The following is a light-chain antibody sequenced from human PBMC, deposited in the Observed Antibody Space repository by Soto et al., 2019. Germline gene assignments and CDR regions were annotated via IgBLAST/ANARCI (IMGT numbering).Light chain of an antibody. Sequence: QSALTQPASVSGSPGQSITISCTGTGSDVGGYKYVSWYQQLPGKAPKLMIYDVSYRPSGVSNRFSGSKSGNTASLPISGLQAEDEADYYCSSYASSSPFVFGPGTKVTVL. CDR3: SSYASSSPFV. V-gene: IGLV2-14*01. CDR1: GSDVGGYKY. CDR2: DVS. J-gene: IGLJ1*01.